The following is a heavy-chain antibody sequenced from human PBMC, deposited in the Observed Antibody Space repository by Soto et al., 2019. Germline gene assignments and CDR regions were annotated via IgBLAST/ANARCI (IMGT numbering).Heavy chain of an antibody. D-gene: IGHD4-17*01. CDR3: ARARIYGDYVFWFDP. Sequence: PSEPLSLTCAVSGGSISSGGYSWSWIRQPPGKGLEWIGYIYHSGSTYYNPSLKSRVTISVDRSKNQFSLKLSSVTAADTAVYYCARARIYGDYVFWFDPWGQGTLVTVSS. CDR1: GGSISSGGYS. J-gene: IGHJ5*02. V-gene: IGHV4-30-2*01. CDR2: IYHSGST.